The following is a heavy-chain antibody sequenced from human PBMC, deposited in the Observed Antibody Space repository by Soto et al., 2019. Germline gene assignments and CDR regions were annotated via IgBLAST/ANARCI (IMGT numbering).Heavy chain of an antibody. D-gene: IGHD6-13*01. CDR2: IYYSGST. CDR1: GGSISSSSYY. Sequence: SETLSLTCTVSGGSISSSSYYWGWIRQPPGKGLEWIGSIYYSGSTYYNPSLKSRVTISVDTSKNQFSLKLSSVTAADTAVYYCARPGAAGNPDFYGMDVWGQGTTVTVSS. J-gene: IGHJ6*02. CDR3: ARPGAAGNPDFYGMDV. V-gene: IGHV4-39*01.